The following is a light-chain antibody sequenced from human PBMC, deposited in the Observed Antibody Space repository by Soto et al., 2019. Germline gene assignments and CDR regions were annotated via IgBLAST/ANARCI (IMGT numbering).Light chain of an antibody. CDR3: QQYNSWLWT. Sequence: PGAKATLSCRASQSVSGSLGWYQQKPGQAPRLIIYDASTRATGIPARFSGSGSGTEFTLIISSLRSEDSAVYYCQQYNSWLWTFGQGTKVDIK. V-gene: IGKV3-15*01. J-gene: IGKJ1*01. CDR1: QSVSGS. CDR2: DAS.